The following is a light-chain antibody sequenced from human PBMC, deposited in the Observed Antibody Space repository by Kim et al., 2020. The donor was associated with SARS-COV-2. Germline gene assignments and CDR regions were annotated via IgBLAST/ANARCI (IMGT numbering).Light chain of an antibody. CDR3: QQYQTYLWT. CDR1: RGFSDY. Sequence: DIQMTQSPSSLSASVGDRVTITCRASRGFSDYLAWFQQKPGKAPKSLIYAASKLHSGVPSRFSGSGSGTEFTLTISSLQPEGFATYYCQQYQTYLWTFGQGTKVDIK. CDR2: AAS. V-gene: IGKV1-16*01. J-gene: IGKJ1*01.